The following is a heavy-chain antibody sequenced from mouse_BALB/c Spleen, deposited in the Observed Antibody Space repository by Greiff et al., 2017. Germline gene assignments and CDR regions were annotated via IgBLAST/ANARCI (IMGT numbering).Heavy chain of an antibody. Sequence: EVQLVESGGGLVQPGESLKLSCESNEYEFPSHDMSWVRKTPEKRLELVAAINSNGGSTYYPDSVKGRFTISRDNAKNTLYLQMSSLKSEDTAMYYCARDGSYYYGSSYDYFDYWGQGTTLTVSS. CDR2: INSNGGST. CDR1: EYEFPSHD. D-gene: IGHD1-1*01. V-gene: IGHV5-2*01. CDR3: ARDGSYYYGSSYDYFDY. J-gene: IGHJ2*01.